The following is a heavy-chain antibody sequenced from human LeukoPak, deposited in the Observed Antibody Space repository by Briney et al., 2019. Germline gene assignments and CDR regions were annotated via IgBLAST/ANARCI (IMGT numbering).Heavy chain of an antibody. V-gene: IGHV4-59*01. J-gene: IGHJ4*02. Sequence: PSETLSLTCTVSGGSISSYYWSWIRQPPGKGLEWIGYIYYSGSTNYNPSLKSRVTISVDTSKNQFSLKLSSVTAADTAVYYCARGGFLLRDGYNFVDKYYFDYWGQGTLVTVSS. CDR3: ARGGFLLRDGYNFVDKYYFDY. CDR2: IYYSGST. CDR1: GGSISSYY. D-gene: IGHD5-24*01.